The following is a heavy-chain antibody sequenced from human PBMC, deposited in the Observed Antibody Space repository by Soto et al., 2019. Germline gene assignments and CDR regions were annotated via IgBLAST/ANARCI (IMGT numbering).Heavy chain of an antibody. CDR1: GYTLIMYY. J-gene: IGHJ4*02. CDR2: INPSGGST. V-gene: IGHV1-46*01. Sequence: ASVKVSCKASGYTLIMYYIHWMRQAPGQRHEWMRQINPSGGSTTYAQKFQGRATITRDTSASTAYMELSSLRSEDTAVYYCARDFSMVVVAPGYWGQGTLVTVSS. D-gene: IGHD3-22*01. CDR3: ARDFSMVVVAPGY.